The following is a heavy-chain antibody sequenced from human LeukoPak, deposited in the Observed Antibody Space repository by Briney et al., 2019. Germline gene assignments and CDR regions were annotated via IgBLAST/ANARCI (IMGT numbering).Heavy chain of an antibody. CDR2: IYYTGST. Sequence: SETLSLTCTVSGGSISSFYWSWVRQPPGKGLEWIWYIYYTGSTNYNPSLKSRGTISVDTSKNQFSLKLTSASAADPAVYYCARLVEAAGSNWFDSWGQGTLVTVSP. D-gene: IGHD6-13*01. J-gene: IGHJ5*01. CDR1: GGSISSFY. CDR3: ARLVEAAGSNWFDS. V-gene: IGHV4-59*01.